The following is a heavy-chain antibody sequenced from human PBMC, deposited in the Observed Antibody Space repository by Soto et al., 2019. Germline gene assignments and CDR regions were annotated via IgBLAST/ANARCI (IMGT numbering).Heavy chain of an antibody. D-gene: IGHD6-6*01. CDR3: ARGGGARKEQLLSVAS. CDR1: GASLTSSDW. Sequence: QVQLQEAGPGLVQPSDTLSLTGAVSGASLTSSDWWSWVRHAPAKGLQFIAAIHCSGSTNQSPSFESRVTLTLHKSRGQSSPRLTSVTAADTAVYYCARGGGARKEQLLSVASWGQGTLVAVSS. V-gene: IGHV4-4*02. J-gene: IGHJ4*02. CDR2: IHCSGST.